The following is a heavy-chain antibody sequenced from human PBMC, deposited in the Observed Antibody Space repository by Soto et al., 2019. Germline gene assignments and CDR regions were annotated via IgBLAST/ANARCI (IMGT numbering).Heavy chain of an antibody. CDR2: IYDDGST. Sequence: ETLSLTCSVSGASISSFFRSWIRQPPGKGLEWIGHIYDDGSTSYNPSLKSRVSILLDTSKNEFSLNLSSVTAADTAMYYCVSSRSAIYGDAFDVWGQGTMVTVSS. CDR3: VSSRSAIYGDAFDV. D-gene: IGHD2-2*01. CDR1: GASISSFF. J-gene: IGHJ3*01. V-gene: IGHV4-59*03.